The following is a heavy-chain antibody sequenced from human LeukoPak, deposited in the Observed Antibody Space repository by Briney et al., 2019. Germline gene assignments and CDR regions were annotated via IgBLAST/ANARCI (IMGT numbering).Heavy chain of an antibody. Sequence: MSSETLSLTCTVSGGSISSGYYYWSWIRQPAGKGLEWIGRMYTSGSTEYNSSLNSRVTISVDTSKNQFSLKLSSVTAADTAVYYCTRSRERYCTSGSCYIDLQARWGQGTLVTVSS. J-gene: IGHJ4*02. V-gene: IGHV4-61*02. CDR2: MYTSGST. CDR1: GGSISSGYYY. CDR3: TRSRERYCTSGSCYIDLQAR. D-gene: IGHD2-2*02.